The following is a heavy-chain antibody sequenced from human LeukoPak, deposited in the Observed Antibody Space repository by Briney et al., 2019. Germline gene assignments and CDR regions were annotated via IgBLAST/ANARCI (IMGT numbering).Heavy chain of an antibody. D-gene: IGHD3-3*01. CDR1: GGTFSSYA. V-gene: IGHV1-69*04. CDR2: IIPILGIA. J-gene: IGHJ5*02. CDR3: ASSIYDFWSAMDNWFDP. Sequence: ASVKVSCKASGGTFSSYAINWVRQAPGQGLEWMGRIIPILGIANYAQKFQGRVTITADKSTSTAYMELSSLRSEDTAVYYCASSIYDFWSAMDNWFDPWGQGTLVTVSS.